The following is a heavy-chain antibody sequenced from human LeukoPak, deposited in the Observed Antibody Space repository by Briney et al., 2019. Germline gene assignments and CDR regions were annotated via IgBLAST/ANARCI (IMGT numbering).Heavy chain of an antibody. D-gene: IGHD1-26*01. CDR3: ASVGSGSFDY. CDR1: GGSISSYY. V-gene: IGHV4-59*01. Sequence: SETLSLTCTVSGGSISSYYWSWLRQAPGKGLEWIGYIYYSGNTNYNPSLKSRVTISIDTSKNQFYLKLISVTAADTAVYYCASVGSGSFDYWGQGTLVTVSS. J-gene: IGHJ4*02. CDR2: IYYSGNT.